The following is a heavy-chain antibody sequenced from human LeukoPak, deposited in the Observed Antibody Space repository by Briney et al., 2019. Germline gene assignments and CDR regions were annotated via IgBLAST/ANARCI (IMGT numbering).Heavy chain of an antibody. J-gene: IGHJ3*02. CDR3: ARQKCTSTSCLTKNAFDI. V-gene: IGHV4-4*09. D-gene: IGHD2-2*01. Sequence: SETLSLTCTVSGSISSYYWGWIRQPPGKGLEGIGYLYTSGSTNYNPSLKSRVTISVDTSKNQFSLDLSSVTAADTAVYYCARQKCTSTSCLTKNAFDIWGQGTMVTVSS. CDR2: LYTSGST. CDR1: GSISSYY.